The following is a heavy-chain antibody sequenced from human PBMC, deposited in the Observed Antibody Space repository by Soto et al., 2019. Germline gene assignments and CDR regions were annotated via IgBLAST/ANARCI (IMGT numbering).Heavy chain of an antibody. J-gene: IGHJ4*02. D-gene: IGHD5-12*01. Sequence: QVQLQESGPGLVKPSETLSLTCTVSGGSITNNYWSWIRQPPGKGLEWIGYISYSGSTNYNPSLKSRLTISLDTSKNHFSLKLSSVTAADTAVYYCARLVATGSIGYWGQGTLVTVSS. CDR1: GGSITNNY. CDR2: ISYSGST. V-gene: IGHV4-59*08. CDR3: ARLVATGSIGY.